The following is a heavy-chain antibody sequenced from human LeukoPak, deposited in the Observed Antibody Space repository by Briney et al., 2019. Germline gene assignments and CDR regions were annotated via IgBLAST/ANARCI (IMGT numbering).Heavy chain of an antibody. CDR3: VGHSDY. CDR2: IKQDGSEK. CDR1: GFTFSTYG. V-gene: IGHV3-7*01. J-gene: IGHJ4*02. Sequence: GGSLRLSCAASGFTFSTYGMHWVRQAPGKGLEWVANIKQDGSEKYYVDSVKGRFTISRDNAKNSLYLQMNSLRAEDTAVYYCVGHSDYWGQGTLVTVSS. D-gene: IGHD3-16*01.